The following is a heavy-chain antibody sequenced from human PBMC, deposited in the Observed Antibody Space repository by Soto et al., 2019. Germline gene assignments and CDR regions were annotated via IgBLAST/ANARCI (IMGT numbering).Heavy chain of an antibody. J-gene: IGHJ4*02. Sequence: TSETLSLTCTVSGGSISSGGYYWSWIRQHPGKGLEWIGYIYYSGSTYYNPSLQNRVTMSVDRSNNQFSLKLRSVTAADTAVYYCARVQGLGYCISTSCYGSYFDYWGQGTLVTSPQ. CDR1: GGSISSGGYY. V-gene: IGHV4-31*03. D-gene: IGHD2-2*01. CDR3: ARVQGLGYCISTSCYGSYFDY. CDR2: IYYSGST.